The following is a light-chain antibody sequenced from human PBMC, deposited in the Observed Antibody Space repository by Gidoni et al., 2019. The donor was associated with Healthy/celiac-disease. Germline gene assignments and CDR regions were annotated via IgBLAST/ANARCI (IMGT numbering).Light chain of an antibody. Sequence: DMVLTQSPATLSLSPGESATLSCRASQSVSSYLAWYQQKPGQAPRLLIYDASNRATGIPSRFSGSGSGTDFTLTISSLEPEDFAVYYCQQRSNWPWTFGQGTKVEIK. V-gene: IGKV3-11*01. CDR2: DAS. CDR1: QSVSSY. CDR3: QQRSNWPWT. J-gene: IGKJ1*01.